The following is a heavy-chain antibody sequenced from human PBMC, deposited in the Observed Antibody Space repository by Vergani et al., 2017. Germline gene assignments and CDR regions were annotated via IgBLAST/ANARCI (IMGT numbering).Heavy chain of an antibody. Sequence: EVQLMESGGRVVRPGRSLRLSCAASGFNFDNYGMHWVRQAPGKGLEWVATVTWNASNGKYANSMRGRFAIFRDNARTSVYLQMNSLRVEDTAVYYCARGDSANFCRYFDHWGQGVLVTVSS. CDR1: GFNFDNYG. CDR3: ARGDSANFCRYFDH. V-gene: IGHV3-20*04. D-gene: IGHD4/OR15-4a*01. J-gene: IGHJ4*02. CDR2: VTWNASNG.